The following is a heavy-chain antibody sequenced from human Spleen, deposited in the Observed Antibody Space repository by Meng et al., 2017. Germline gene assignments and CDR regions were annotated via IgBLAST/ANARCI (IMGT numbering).Heavy chain of an antibody. CDR3: ASTILHYLPAGAFDI. Sequence: GGSLRLSCAASEFIISPYWMSWVRQAPGKGLEWVASIKEDGSAKYYVDSVKGRFTISRDNAQKSLYLQMNRLRAEDTAAYYCASTILHYLPAGAFDIWGQGTMVTVSS. J-gene: IGHJ3*02. V-gene: IGHV3-7*01. CDR1: EFIISPYW. D-gene: IGHD1-14*01. CDR2: IKEDGSAK.